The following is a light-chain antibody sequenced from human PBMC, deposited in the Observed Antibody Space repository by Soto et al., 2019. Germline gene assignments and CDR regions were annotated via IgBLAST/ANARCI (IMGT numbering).Light chain of an antibody. CDR2: DAS. V-gene: IGKV1-5*01. CDR1: QSISSW. J-gene: IGKJ1*01. Sequence: DIQMTQSPSTLSASVGDRVIVTCRASQSISSWLAWYQQKPGKAPKLLIHDASSLQSGVPSRFSGSGSGTEFTLTISSLQPDDFATYYCQQYNSYSRTVGQGTKV. CDR3: QQYNSYSRT.